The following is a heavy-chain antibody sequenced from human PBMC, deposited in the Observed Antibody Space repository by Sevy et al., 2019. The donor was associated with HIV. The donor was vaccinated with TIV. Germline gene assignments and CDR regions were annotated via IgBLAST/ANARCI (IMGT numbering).Heavy chain of an antibody. CDR3: ARVSRDGYNYCYFDY. J-gene: IGHJ4*02. CDR2: IKQDGSEK. Sequence: GGSLRLSCAASGFTFSSYWMSWVRQAPGKGLEWVANIKQDGSEKYYVDSVKGRFTISRDNAKNSLYLQMNSLRAEDTAVYYCARVSRDGYNYCYFDYWGQGTLVTVSS. CDR1: GFTFSSYW. V-gene: IGHV3-7*01. D-gene: IGHD5-12*01.